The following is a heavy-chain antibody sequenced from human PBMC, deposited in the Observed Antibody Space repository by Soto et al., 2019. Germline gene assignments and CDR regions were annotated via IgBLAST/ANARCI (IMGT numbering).Heavy chain of an antibody. V-gene: IGHV3-15*07. CDR2: IKSKIDGGTT. J-gene: IGHJ4*01. CDR1: GFTFSDAW. D-gene: IGHD3-9*01. Sequence: GGSLRLSCAASGFTFSDAWINWVRQAPGKGLEWVGRIKSKIDGGTTDFAAPVKGRFAISRDDSRDMVYMEMYSLKTNDTVVYYCTTDSLFTGQLVRMDNWGHGTLVTVSS. CDR3: TTDSLFTGQLVRMDN.